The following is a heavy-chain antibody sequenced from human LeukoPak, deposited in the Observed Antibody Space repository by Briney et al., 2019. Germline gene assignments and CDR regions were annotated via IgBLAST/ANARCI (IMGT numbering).Heavy chain of an antibody. CDR2: MNPNSGNT. CDR1: GYTFTSYV. V-gene: IGHV1-8*01. D-gene: IGHD1-26*01. CDR3: ARDWGIIVGATRYYFDY. Sequence: ASVKVSCKASGYTFTSYVINWVRQATGQGLEWMGWMNPNSGNTGYAQKFQGRVTMTRNTSISTAYMELSSLRSEDTAVYYCARDWGIIVGATRYYFDYWGQGTLVTVSS. J-gene: IGHJ4*02.